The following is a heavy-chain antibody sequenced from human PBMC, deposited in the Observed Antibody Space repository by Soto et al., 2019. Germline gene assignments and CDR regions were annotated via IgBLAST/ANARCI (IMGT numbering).Heavy chain of an antibody. CDR1: GFIFTGYY. CDR2: IKSNGGDP. D-gene: IGHD3-16*01. J-gene: IGHJ4*02. V-gene: IGHV1-2*02. CDR3: ARDERSYGEPPFDY. Sequence: GASVKVSCKASGFIFTGYYIHWVRQVPGQGLEWMGWIKSNGGDPKYAQKFQDRVTMARDTSMDTVYMELSSLRSDDSAMYYCARDERSYGEPPFDYWGQGTLVTVSS.